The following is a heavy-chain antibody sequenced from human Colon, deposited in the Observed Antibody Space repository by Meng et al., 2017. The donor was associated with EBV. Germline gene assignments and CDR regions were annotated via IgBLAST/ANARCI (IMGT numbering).Heavy chain of an antibody. Sequence: QGQLVQLVSELKKPGASVKVCCKASGYTFTSYAMNWVRQAPGQGLEWMGWINTNTGNPTYAQGFTGRFVFSLDTSVSTAYLQISSLKAEDTAVYYCARETLGYCSSTSCYIGPPDYWGQGTLVTVSS. CDR1: GYTFTSYA. D-gene: IGHD2-2*01. J-gene: IGHJ4*02. CDR3: ARETLGYCSSTSCYIGPPDY. V-gene: IGHV7-4-1*02. CDR2: INTNTGNP.